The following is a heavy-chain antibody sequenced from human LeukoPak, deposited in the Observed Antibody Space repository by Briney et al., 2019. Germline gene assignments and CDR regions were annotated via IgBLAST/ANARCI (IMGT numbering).Heavy chain of an antibody. Sequence: EGSLRLSCAASGFTFSDYYMSWIRQAPGKGLEWVSFIISTGNTKYYADSVKGRFTISRDNAKNSVYLQMNSLRAEDTAVYYCARDRDWGSYFDSWGQGTLVTVSS. CDR1: GFTFSDYY. CDR2: IISTGNTK. D-gene: IGHD7-27*01. J-gene: IGHJ4*02. V-gene: IGHV3-11*01. CDR3: ARDRDWGSYFDS.